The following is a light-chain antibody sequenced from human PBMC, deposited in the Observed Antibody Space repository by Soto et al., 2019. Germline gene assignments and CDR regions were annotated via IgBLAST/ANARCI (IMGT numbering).Light chain of an antibody. CDR2: GAS. V-gene: IGKV3-15*01. J-gene: IGKJ4*01. CDR3: QQYNNWPLT. Sequence: EVVMTQSPATLSVSPGERATLSCRASQSVSSLLAWYQQKPGQAPRLLIYGASTRATGIPDRFSASGSGTEFALTISSLQSGDFVVYYCQQYNNWPLTFGGGTKVEIK. CDR1: QSVSSL.